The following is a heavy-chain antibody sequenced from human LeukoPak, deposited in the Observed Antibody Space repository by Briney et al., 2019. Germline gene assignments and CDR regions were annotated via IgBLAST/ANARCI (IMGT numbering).Heavy chain of an antibody. CDR3: ARDYCSSTSCLFDY. Sequence: ASVKVSCKASGYTFTGYYMHWVRQAPGQGLEWMGRINPNSGGTNYAQKFQGRVTMTRDTSISTAYMELSRLRSDDTAVYYCARDYCSSTSCLFDYWGQGTLVSVSS. CDR1: GYTFTGYY. J-gene: IGHJ4*02. V-gene: IGHV1-2*06. D-gene: IGHD2-2*01. CDR2: INPNSGGT.